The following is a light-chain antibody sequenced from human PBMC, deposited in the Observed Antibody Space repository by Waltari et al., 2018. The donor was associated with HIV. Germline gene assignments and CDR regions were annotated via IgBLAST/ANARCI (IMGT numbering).Light chain of an antibody. CDR2: ENN. V-gene: IGLV6-57*03. CDR1: NGSITSAY. J-gene: IGLJ3*02. CDR3: HSYDANTWV. Sequence: NFILTQPRSVSESPGKTVTISCTRSNGSITSAYVQWCQQLPGSAPTTVIYENNQIPSGVPDRFSGYIDTSSNSASLSISGLTSEDEADYYCHSYDANTWVFGGGTKVTVL.